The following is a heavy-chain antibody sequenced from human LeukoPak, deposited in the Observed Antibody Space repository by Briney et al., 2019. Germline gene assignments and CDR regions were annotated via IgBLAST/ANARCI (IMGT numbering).Heavy chain of an antibody. CDR2: IYYSGST. Sequence: PSETLSLTCTVSGGSISSYYWSWIRQPPGKGLEWIGDIYYSGSTNYSPSLKSRVTISVDTSKNQFSLKLSSVTAADTAVYYCARLTGYSYGYPRSYYMDVWGKGTTVTVSS. V-gene: IGHV4-59*12. CDR1: GGSISSYY. J-gene: IGHJ6*03. D-gene: IGHD5-18*01. CDR3: ARLTGYSYGYPRSYYMDV.